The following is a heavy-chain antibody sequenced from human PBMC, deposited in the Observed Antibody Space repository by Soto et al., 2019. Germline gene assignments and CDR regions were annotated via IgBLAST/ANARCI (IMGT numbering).Heavy chain of an antibody. CDR1: GFTFSSYG. CDR3: ATAYCGGDCYPLRALEYFQH. Sequence: QVQLVESGGGVVQPGRSLRLSCAASGFTFSSYGMHWVRQAPGKGLEWVAVISYDGSNKYYADSVKGRFTISRGNSKNTLYLQMNSLRAEDTAVYYCATAYCGGDCYPLRALEYFQHWGQGTLVTVSS. CDR2: ISYDGSNK. V-gene: IGHV3-30*03. D-gene: IGHD2-21*02. J-gene: IGHJ1*01.